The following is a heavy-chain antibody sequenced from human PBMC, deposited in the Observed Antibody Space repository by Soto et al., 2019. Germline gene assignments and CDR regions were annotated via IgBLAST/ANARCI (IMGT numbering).Heavy chain of an antibody. CDR1: GYSVTDYW. D-gene: IGHD3-9*01. CDR2: TYPGDSDA. V-gene: IGHV5-51*01. J-gene: IGHJ4*01. Sequence: GESLKIACHSSGYSVTDYWIGWVRQMPGKGLEWIGITYPGDSDARYSPSLQGQVTISVDTSINTAFLRWNSLTDSGTAMYYCARQADYNILTGYFYYLDYWGQGSMVAVSS. CDR3: ARQADYNILTGYFYYLDY.